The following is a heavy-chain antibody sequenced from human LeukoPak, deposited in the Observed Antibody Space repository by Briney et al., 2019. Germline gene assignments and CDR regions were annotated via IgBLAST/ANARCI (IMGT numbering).Heavy chain of an antibody. CDR1: GGTFSSYA. D-gene: IGHD3-10*01. J-gene: IGHJ6*02. CDR3: ARVPPPMVRGVTPYYYYGMDV. CDR2: IIPIFGIA. V-gene: IGHV1-69*04. Sequence: SVKVSCKASGGTFSSYAISWVRQAPGQGLERMGRIIPIFGIANYAQKFQGRVTITADKSTSTAYMELSSLRSEDTAVYYCARVPPPMVRGVTPYYYYGMDVWGQGTTVTVSS.